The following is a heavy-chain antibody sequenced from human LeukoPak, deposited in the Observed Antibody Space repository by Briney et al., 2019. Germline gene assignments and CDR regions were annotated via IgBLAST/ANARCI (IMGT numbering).Heavy chain of an antibody. CDR1: GGTFNSYA. J-gene: IGHJ5*02. CDR2: ISAYNGNT. CDR3: AVEYSSSWFDP. D-gene: IGHD6-13*01. V-gene: IGHV1-18*01. Sequence: GASVKVSCKASGGTFNSYAISWVRQAPGQGLEWMGWISAYNGNTNYAQKLQGRVTMTTDTSTSTAYMELRSLRSDDTAVYYCAVEYSSSWFDPWGQGTLVTVSS.